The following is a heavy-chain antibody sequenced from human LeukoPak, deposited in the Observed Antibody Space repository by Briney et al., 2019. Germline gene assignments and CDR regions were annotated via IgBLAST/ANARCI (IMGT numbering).Heavy chain of an antibody. V-gene: IGHV3-48*01. CDR2: IRSSSSAI. Sequence: GGSLRLSCAGSGYTFSSYSMNWVRQAPGKGLEWVLYIRSSSSAIYYADSVRGRFTISRDDAKNSVYLQMKSLRVDDTAVYYCARDYVYGSPFAPWGQRTLVTVSS. J-gene: IGHJ5*02. D-gene: IGHD1-26*01. CDR1: GYTFSSYS. CDR3: ARDYVYGSPFAP.